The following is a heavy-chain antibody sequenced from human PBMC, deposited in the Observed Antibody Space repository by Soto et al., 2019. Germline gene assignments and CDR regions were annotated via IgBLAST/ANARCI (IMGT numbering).Heavy chain of an antibody. CDR3: TLGSWSAETFDI. Sequence: QVQLVQSGAEVKKPGSSVKVSCKASGGTFSTYTIIWVRQAPGQGLEWMGRILPMLDITNSAQRFQGRVTKTADQSTSTAYLELSSLRSEDTAVYYCTLGSWSAETFDIWGRGTMVTVSS. V-gene: IGHV1-69*02. D-gene: IGHD6-13*01. CDR2: ILPMLDIT. CDR1: GGTFSTYT. J-gene: IGHJ3*02.